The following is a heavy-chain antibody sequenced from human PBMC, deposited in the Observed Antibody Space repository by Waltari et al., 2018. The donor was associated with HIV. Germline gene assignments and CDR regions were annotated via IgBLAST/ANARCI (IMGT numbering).Heavy chain of an antibody. Sequence: QVQLVQSGAVVKKPGASVKVSCKTSGYTFSAHYTHWMRQAPGQGPEWMGWINPNSGGTNYAQRFQDRVTLTRDTHISTVFMDLSRLASDDTAVYYCARVPQGRLGELSTYYFDYWGQGSLVIVSS. J-gene: IGHJ4*02. V-gene: IGHV1-2*02. CDR2: INPNSGGT. D-gene: IGHD3-16*01. CDR1: GYTFSAHY. CDR3: ARVPQGRLGELSTYYFDY.